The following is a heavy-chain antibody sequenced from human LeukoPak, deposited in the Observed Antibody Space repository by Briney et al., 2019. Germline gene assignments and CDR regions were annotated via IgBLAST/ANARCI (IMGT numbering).Heavy chain of an antibody. V-gene: IGHV3-30*03. J-gene: IGHJ4*02. CDR1: GFTFSNYA. CDR3: ARDHRGLFDY. CDR2: ISYDGSTK. D-gene: IGHD3-10*01. Sequence: PGGSLRLSCAASGFTFSNYAMHWVRQAPGKGLEWVAVISYDGSTKYYADSVKGRFTISRDNAKNSLYLQMSSLRGEDTAVYYCARDHRGLFDYWGQGTLVTVSS.